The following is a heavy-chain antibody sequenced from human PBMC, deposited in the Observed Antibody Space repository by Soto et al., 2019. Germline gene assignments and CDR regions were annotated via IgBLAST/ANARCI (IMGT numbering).Heavy chain of an antibody. J-gene: IGHJ5*02. CDR3: ARGIKYGDYSRWFDP. D-gene: IGHD4-17*01. V-gene: IGHV4-39*02. Sequence: SETLSLTYTVSGGSISSSSYYWGCIRQPPGKGLEWIGSIYYSGSTYYNPSLKSRVTMTRDTSMSTAYMELSSLRSEDTAVYYCARGIKYGDYSRWFDPWGPGTLVTVSS. CDR2: IYYSGST. CDR1: GGSISSSSYY.